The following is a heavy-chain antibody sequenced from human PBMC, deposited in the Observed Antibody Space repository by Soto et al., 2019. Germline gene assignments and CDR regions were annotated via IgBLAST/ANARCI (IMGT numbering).Heavy chain of an antibody. V-gene: IGHV3-30*18. CDR2: ISYDGSNK. D-gene: IGHD2-2*01. CDR1: VLTFRSYG. J-gene: IGHJ6*02. CDR3: AKDPYGSSTSCYGWRYYGMAV. Sequence: SLPCAASVLTFRSYGKYWVGQAPATGLEWVAVISYDGSNKYYADSVKGRFTISRDNSKNTLYLQMNSLSAEDTAVYYCAKDPYGSSTSCYGWRYYGMAVWGRGTPVTVPS.